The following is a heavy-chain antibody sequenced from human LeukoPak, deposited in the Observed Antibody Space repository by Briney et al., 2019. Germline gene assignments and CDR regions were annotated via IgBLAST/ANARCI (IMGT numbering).Heavy chain of an antibody. CDR1: GFTFSSYA. Sequence: AGGSLRLSCAASGFTFSSYAMGWVRQAPGKGLEWVSAISGSGGSTYYAASVKGRFTISRDNSKNTLYLQMNSLRAEDTAVYYCAKYITMIVVVITGAFDYWGQGTLVTVSS. CDR3: AKYITMIVVVITGAFDY. V-gene: IGHV3-23*01. D-gene: IGHD3-22*01. CDR2: ISGSGGST. J-gene: IGHJ4*02.